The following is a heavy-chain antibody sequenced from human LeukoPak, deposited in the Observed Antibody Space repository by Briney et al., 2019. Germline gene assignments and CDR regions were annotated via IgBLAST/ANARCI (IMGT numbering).Heavy chain of an antibody. J-gene: IGHJ5*02. CDR1: GGTFSSYA. V-gene: IGHV1-69*05. CDR2: IIPIFGTA. Sequence: ASVKVSCKASGGTFSSYAISWVRQAPGQGLEWMGGIIPIFGTANYAQKFQGRVTITTDESTSTAYMELSSLRSEDTAAYYCASCGGAEYNWFDPWGQGTLVTVSS. CDR3: ASCGGAEYNWFDP. D-gene: IGHD3-16*01.